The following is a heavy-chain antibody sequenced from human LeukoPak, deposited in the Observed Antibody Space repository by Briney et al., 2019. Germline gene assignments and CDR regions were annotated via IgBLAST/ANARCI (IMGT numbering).Heavy chain of an antibody. D-gene: IGHD2-2*01. CDR3: ARGGYCSSTSCYPTESDAFDI. CDR1: GYTFTSYY. V-gene: IGHV1-46*01. J-gene: IGHJ3*02. CDR2: INPSGGST. Sequence: ASVKVSCKASGYTFTSYYMHWVRQAPGQGLEWMGIINPSGGSTSYAQKFQGRVAMTRDTSTSTVYMELSSLRSEDTAVYYCARGGYCSSTSCYPTESDAFDIWGQGTMVTVSS.